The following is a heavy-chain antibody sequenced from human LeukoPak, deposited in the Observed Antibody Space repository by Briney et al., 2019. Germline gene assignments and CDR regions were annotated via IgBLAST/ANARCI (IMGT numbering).Heavy chain of an antibody. CDR2: INSDGSST. D-gene: IGHD1-26*01. CDR1: GFTFSSYW. Sequence: GGSLRLSCAASGFTFSSYWMHWVRQAPGKGLVWVSRINSDGSSTSYADSVKGRFTISRDNAKNTLYLQMNSLRAEDTAVYYCTRSQYSGSANYWGQGTLVTVSS. V-gene: IGHV3-74*01. J-gene: IGHJ4*02. CDR3: TRSQYSGSANY.